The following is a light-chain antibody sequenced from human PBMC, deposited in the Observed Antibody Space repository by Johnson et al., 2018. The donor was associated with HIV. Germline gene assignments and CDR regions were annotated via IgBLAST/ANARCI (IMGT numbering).Light chain of an antibody. J-gene: IGLJ1*01. Sequence: QSVLTQPPSVSAAPGQKVTISCSGSSSNTVNWYQQLPGTAPKLLIYRNNQRPSGVPDRFSGSKSGTSASLAISGLQAEDEADYYCAAWDDSLNGFYVFGTGTKVTVL. CDR3: AAWDDSLNGFYV. CDR1: SSNT. CDR2: RNN. V-gene: IGLV1-44*01.